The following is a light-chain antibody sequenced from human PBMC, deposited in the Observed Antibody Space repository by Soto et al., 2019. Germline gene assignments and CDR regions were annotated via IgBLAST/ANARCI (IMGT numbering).Light chain of an antibody. CDR2: SNN. CDR3: AAWDDSLNRV. J-gene: IGLJ3*02. V-gene: IGLV1-44*01. CDR1: SSNIGSNT. Sequence: QSVLTQPPSASGTPGQRVTISCSGSSSNIGSNTVNWYQQLPGTAPKLLIYSNNQRPSGVPDRFSGSKSGTSASLAISGFQSEDEADYYCAAWDDSLNRVFGGGTKLTVL.